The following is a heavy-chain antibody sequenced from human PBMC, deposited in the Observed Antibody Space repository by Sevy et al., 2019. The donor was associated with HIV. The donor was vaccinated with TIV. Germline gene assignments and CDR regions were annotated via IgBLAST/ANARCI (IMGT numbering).Heavy chain of an antibody. CDR2: LSFGCGKI. CDR1: GFAFYDYS. CDR3: AREGCTRPHDY. J-gene: IGHJ4*02. V-gene: IGHV3-23*01. D-gene: IGHD2-8*01. Sequence: GGFLRLSCAASGFAFYDYSMSWIRQAPGKGLEWVATLSFGCGKINYADSVQGRFTISRDNSKNSFYLQMDNLRVEDMALYYCAREGCTRPHDYWGQGTRVTVSS.